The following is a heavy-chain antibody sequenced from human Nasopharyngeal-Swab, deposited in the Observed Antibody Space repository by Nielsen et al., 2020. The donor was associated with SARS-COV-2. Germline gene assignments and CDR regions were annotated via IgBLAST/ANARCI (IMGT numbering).Heavy chain of an antibody. CDR2: IYYSGST. J-gene: IGHJ6*02. CDR3: ARQGPYDSYGPSKV. D-gene: IGHD5-18*01. V-gene: IGHV4-39*01. Sequence: SETLSLICTVSDGSISSSTYYWAWIRQPPGKGLEWIGSIYYSGSTHYNPSLKSRVTISADTSKNQFSLKLRSVTAADTAVYYCARQGPYDSYGPSKVWGQGTTVTVSS. CDR1: DGSISSSTYY.